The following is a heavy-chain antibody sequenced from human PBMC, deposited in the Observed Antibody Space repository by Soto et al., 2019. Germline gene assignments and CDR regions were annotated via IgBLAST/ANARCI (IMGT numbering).Heavy chain of an antibody. CDR2: IIPILGIA. D-gene: IGHD2-15*01. CDR1: VGTFSSYT. J-gene: IGHJ6*02. Sequence: QVQLVQSGAEVKKPGSSVKVSCKASVGTFSSYTISWVRQAPGKGLEWMGRIIPILGIANYAQKFQGRVTITADKSTSTAYMELSSLRSEDTAVYYCASASIVVGGMDVWGQGTTVTVSS. CDR3: ASASIVVGGMDV. V-gene: IGHV1-69*02.